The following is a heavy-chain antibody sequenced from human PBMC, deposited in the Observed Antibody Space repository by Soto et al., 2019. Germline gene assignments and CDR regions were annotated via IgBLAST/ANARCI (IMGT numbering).Heavy chain of an antibody. CDR3: ARIPVDTSMIYWLDP. Sequence: PSETLSLTCAVDGGSFSCYYWSWIRQPPGKGLEWIGEINHSGSTNYNPSLKSRVIISVDTSKNLFSLKLTSVTAADTAVYYCARIPVDTSMIYWLDPWGQGTLVTVSS. D-gene: IGHD5-18*01. CDR2: INHSGST. CDR1: GGSFSCYY. V-gene: IGHV4-34*01. J-gene: IGHJ5*02.